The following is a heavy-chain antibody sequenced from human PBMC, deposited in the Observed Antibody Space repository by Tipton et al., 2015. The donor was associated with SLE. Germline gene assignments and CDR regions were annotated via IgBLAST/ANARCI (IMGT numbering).Heavy chain of an antibody. V-gene: IGHV4-61*09. J-gene: IGHJ5*02. CDR2: VYTSGGT. Sequence: TLSLTCSVSGASISSGSYYWSWVRQPAGKGLEWIGHVYTSGGTNYNPSLESRVTISLDTSKNQFSLKLSSVTAADTAVYYCARMLYGGNSGGKVGNWFDPWGQGTLVTVSS. CDR3: ARMLYGGNSGGKVGNWFDP. CDR1: GASISSGSYY. D-gene: IGHD4-23*01.